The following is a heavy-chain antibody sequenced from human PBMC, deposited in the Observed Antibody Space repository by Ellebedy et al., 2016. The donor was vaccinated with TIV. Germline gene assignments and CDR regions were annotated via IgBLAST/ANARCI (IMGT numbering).Heavy chain of an antibody. Sequence: GESLKISCAASGFTFSNAWLTWVRQAPGKGLEWVGRIKSKTVGGTTDYAAPVKCRFTISRDDSKNTVYLQMDSLKTEDTAVYYCVTDPDGGPVDYWGQGTLVTVSS. CDR2: IKSKTVGGTT. J-gene: IGHJ4*02. CDR3: VTDPDGGPVDY. CDR1: GFTFSNAW. V-gene: IGHV3-15*07. D-gene: IGHD1-14*01.